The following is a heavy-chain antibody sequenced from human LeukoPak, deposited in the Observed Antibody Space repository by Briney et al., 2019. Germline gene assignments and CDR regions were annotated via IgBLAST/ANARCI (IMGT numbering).Heavy chain of an antibody. D-gene: IGHD1-26*01. CDR2: IRYDGSNK. CDR3: AKDRGSYRHFDY. J-gene: IGHJ4*02. CDR1: GFTFSSYG. Sequence: GGSLRLSCAASGFTFSSYGMHWVRQAPGKGLEWVAFIRYDGSNKYYADSVKGRFTISRDNSKNTLYLQMNSLRAEDTAVYYCAKDRGSYRHFDYWDQGNLVTVSS. V-gene: IGHV3-30*02.